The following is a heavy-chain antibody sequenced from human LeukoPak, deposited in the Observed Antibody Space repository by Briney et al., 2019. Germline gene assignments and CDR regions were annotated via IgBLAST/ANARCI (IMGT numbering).Heavy chain of an antibody. D-gene: IGHD5-12*01. V-gene: IGHV3-53*01. CDR2: IYSGGST. Sequence: PGGSLRLSCAASGFTVSSSFVNWVRQAPGKGLEWVSVIYSGGSTYYADSVKGRFTISRDNSKNTLYLQINSLRAEDTAVYYCARGLVAPMLDAFDIWGQGTMVTVSS. J-gene: IGHJ3*02. CDR1: GFTVSSSF. CDR3: ARGLVAPMLDAFDI.